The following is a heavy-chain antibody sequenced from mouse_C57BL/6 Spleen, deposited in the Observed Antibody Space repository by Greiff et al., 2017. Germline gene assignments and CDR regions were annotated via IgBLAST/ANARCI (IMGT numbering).Heavy chain of an antibody. D-gene: IGHD2-5*01. CDR1: GYTFTSYW. V-gene: IGHV1-74*01. CDR2: IHPSDSDT. J-gene: IGHJ1*03. CDR3: AIEGYSNLWYFDV. Sequence: QVHVKQPGAELVKPGASVKVSCKASGYTFTSYWMHWVKQRPGQGLGWIGRIHPSDSDTNYNQKFKGKATLTVDKSSSTAYMQLSRLTSEDSAVYYCAIEGYSNLWYFDVWGTGTTVTVSS.